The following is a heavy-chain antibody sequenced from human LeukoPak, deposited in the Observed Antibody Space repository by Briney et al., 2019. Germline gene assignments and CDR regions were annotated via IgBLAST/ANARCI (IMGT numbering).Heavy chain of an antibody. CDR2: INHSGST. D-gene: IGHD3-3*01. CDR3: ARVIMRAYYDFWSGTTFDY. V-gene: IGHV4-34*01. CDR1: GGSFSGYY. Sequence: SETLSLTCAVYGGSFSGYYWSWIRQPPGKGLEWIGEINHSGSTNYNPSLKSRVTISVDTSKNQFSLKLSSVTAADTAVYYCARVIMRAYYDFWSGTTFDYWGQGTLVTVSS. J-gene: IGHJ4*02.